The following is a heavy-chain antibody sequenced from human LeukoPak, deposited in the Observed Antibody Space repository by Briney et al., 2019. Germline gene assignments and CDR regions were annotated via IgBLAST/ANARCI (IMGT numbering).Heavy chain of an antibody. J-gene: IGHJ4*02. CDR1: GFTFGDYA. Sequence: GGSLRLSCTASGFTFGDYAMTWVRQAPGKGLEWVANIKQDGSEKYYVDSVKDRFTISRDNAKNSLYLQMNSLRAEDAAVYYCTRENWYIDYWGQGNLVTVSS. CDR2: IKQDGSEK. V-gene: IGHV3-7*01. CDR3: TRENWYIDY.